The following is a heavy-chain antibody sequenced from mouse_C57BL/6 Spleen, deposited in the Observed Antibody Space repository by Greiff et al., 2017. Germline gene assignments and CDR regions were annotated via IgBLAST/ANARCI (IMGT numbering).Heavy chain of an antibody. CDR3: ARIHYGSSYDWYVDV. CDR2: IYPGSGST. J-gene: IGHJ1*03. CDR1: GYTFTSYC. V-gene: IGHV1-55*01. D-gene: IGHD1-1*01. Sequence: QVQLKQPGAELVKPGASVKMSCKASGYTFTSYCITWVKQRPGQGLEWIGDIYPGSGSTNYNEKFKSKATLTVDTSSSTAYMQLSSLTSEDSAVYYCARIHYGSSYDWYVDVWGTGTTVTVSS.